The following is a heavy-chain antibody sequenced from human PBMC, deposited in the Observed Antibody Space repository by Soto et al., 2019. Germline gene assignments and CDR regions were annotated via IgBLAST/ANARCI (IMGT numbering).Heavy chain of an antibody. J-gene: IGHJ4*02. Sequence: PGGSLRLSCAASGFPFGDHYMDWVRQAPGKGLEWVGRTRKKVNGYTTEYAASVRGRFTISRDDSENSLYLQMNSLKTEDTAVYYCARVSSGFDFDYWGQGTLVTVSS. D-gene: IGHD6-19*01. V-gene: IGHV3-72*01. CDR3: ARVSSGFDFDY. CDR2: TRKKVNGYTT. CDR1: GFPFGDHY.